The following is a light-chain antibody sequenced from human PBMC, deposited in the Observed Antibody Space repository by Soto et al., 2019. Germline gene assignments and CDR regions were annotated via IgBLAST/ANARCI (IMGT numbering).Light chain of an antibody. CDR2: GDT. CDR1: NVGSKS. V-gene: IGLV3-21*02. Sequence: SYVLTQPPSVSVAPGQTARISCAGNNVGSKSVNWYQQKPGQAPALVVYGDTDRASGIPERFSGSNSGNTAALTISRVEAGDEADYFCQVWDSGTDHYVFGGGTKLTVL. CDR3: QVWDSGTDHYV. J-gene: IGLJ1*01.